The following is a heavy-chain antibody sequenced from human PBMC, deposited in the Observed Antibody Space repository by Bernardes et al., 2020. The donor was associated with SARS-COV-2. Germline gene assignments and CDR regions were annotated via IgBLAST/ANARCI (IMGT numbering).Heavy chain of an antibody. CDR1: GFTFSNYA. Sequence: GGSLRLSCAASGFTFSNYAMSWVRQAPGKGPEWVSAIGAGGAGTPSADSVRGRFTISADESKNTLNLQMNSLRVEDTAVYYCARAGLPVAKTRWFDSWGLGTLVTVSS. D-gene: IGHD5-12*01. J-gene: IGHJ5*01. CDR3: ARAGLPVAKTRWFDS. V-gene: IGHV3-23*01. CDR2: IGAGGAGT.